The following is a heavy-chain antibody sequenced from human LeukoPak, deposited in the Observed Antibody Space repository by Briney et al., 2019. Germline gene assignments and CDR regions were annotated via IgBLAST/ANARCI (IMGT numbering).Heavy chain of an antibody. V-gene: IGHV4-34*01. Sequence: KTSETLSLTCAVYGGSFSGYYWSWIRQPPGKGLEWIGEINHSGSTNYNPSLKSRVTISADTSKNQFSLKLSSVTAADTAVYYCARGREVRGVIANYWGQGTLVTVSS. D-gene: IGHD3-10*01. CDR3: ARGREVRGVIANY. CDR1: GGSFSGYY. CDR2: INHSGST. J-gene: IGHJ4*02.